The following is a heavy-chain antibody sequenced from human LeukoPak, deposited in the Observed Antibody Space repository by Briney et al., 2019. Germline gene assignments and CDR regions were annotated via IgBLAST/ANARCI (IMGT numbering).Heavy chain of an antibody. D-gene: IGHD3-10*01. CDR2: INWNGGRT. CDR1: GFTFDDYG. CDR3: ARGGGFGDLFYIILGVGYYYGLDV. V-gene: IGHV3-20*01. J-gene: IGHJ6*02. Sequence: PGGSLRLSCAASGFTFDDYGISWVRQVPGKGLEWVSGINWNGGRTGYADSVKGRFTISRDNAKKSLYVQMNSLRAEDTALYHCARGGGFGDLFYIILGVGYYYGLDVWGQGTTVTVSS.